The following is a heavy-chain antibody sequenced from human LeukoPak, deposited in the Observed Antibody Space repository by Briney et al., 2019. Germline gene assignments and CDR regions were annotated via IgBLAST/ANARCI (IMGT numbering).Heavy chain of an antibody. CDR3: ARAVTTTHFDY. CDR1: GFTFSSYA. V-gene: IGHV3-30-3*01. Sequence: PGGSLRLSCAASGFTFSSYAMHWVRQAPGKGLEWVAIISYDGSNKYYADSVKGRFTISRDNSKNTLYLQMNSLTAEDTAVYYCARAVTTTHFDYWGQGTLVTVSS. CDR2: ISYDGSNK. J-gene: IGHJ4*02. D-gene: IGHD1-1*01.